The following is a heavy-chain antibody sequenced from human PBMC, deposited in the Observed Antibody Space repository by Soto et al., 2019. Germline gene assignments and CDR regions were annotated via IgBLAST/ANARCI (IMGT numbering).Heavy chain of an antibody. CDR3: ARGKETFFRMAGYSSGWYVLVDPFDY. J-gene: IGHJ4*02. D-gene: IGHD6-19*01. Sequence: SETLSLTCTVSGGSISSDDSYWSWIRQTPGKGLEWLGCVHYSGTTYYNTSLKTRVIISVDTSKNQFPLKLSFVSAAATAVYYCARGKETFFRMAGYSSGWYVLVDPFDYWGQGTLVTVSS. V-gene: IGHV4-30-4*01. CDR1: GGSISSDDSY. CDR2: VHYSGTT.